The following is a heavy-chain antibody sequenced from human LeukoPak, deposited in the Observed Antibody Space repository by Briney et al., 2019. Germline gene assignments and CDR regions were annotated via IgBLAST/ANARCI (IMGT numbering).Heavy chain of an antibody. CDR1: GGSISSSNW. D-gene: IGHD3-22*01. V-gene: IGHV4-4*02. Sequence: PSGTLSLTCAVSGGSISSSNWWSWVRQPPGKGREGIGEIYHIGSTNYNPSLKRPDTISVDKSQNQFSLKLSSVTAADTAVYYCARSSGYYYFDYWGQGTLVTVSS. CDR2: IYHIGST. CDR3: ARSSGYYYFDY. J-gene: IGHJ4*02.